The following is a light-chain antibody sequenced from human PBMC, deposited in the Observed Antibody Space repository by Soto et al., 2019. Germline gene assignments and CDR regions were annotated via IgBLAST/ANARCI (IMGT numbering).Light chain of an antibody. CDR2: DVT. V-gene: IGLV2-11*01. J-gene: IGLJ1*01. Sequence: QSALTQPRSVSGSPGQSLTISCTGTSSDVGGYNYVSWYQQHPGKAPKLMIYDVTKRPSGVPDRFSGSKSGNTASLTISGLQAEDEGDYYCCSHAGSYTYVFGTGTK. CDR3: CSHAGSYTYV. CDR1: SSDVGGYNY.